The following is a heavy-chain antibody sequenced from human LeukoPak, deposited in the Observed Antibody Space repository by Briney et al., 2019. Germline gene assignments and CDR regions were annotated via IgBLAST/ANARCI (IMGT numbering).Heavy chain of an antibody. D-gene: IGHD3/OR15-3a*01. Sequence: RASVKVSCKASGYTFTSYGISWVRQAPGQGLEWMGWISAYNGNTNYAQKLQGRVTMTTDTSTSTAYMELRSLRSDDTAGYYCARVNFGAFFDYWGQGTLVTVSS. CDR1: GYTFTSYG. CDR3: ARVNFGAFFDY. CDR2: ISAYNGNT. J-gene: IGHJ4*02. V-gene: IGHV1-18*01.